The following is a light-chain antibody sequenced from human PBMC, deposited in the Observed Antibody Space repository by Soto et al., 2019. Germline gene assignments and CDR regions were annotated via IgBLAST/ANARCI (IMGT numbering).Light chain of an antibody. J-gene: IGKJ4*01. CDR3: QQYYNTPLT. CDR2: WAS. V-gene: IGKV4-1*01. Sequence: DIVLTQSPDSLAVSLGERATINCKSSQNLVYGSNNDSYLAWYQQRRGHRPKQLFYWASTRESGVTDRFSGSGSGTDFSLTISNLQAEGVAIYYCQQYYNTPLTFGGGTKVDMK. CDR1: QNLVYGSNNDSY.